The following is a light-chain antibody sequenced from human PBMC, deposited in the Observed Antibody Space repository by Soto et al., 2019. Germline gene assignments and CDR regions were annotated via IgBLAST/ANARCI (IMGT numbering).Light chain of an antibody. Sequence: QSVLTQPPSVSAAPGQKATISCSGSRSNIGNNYVSWYQQLPGTAPKLLIYDNNKRPSGIPDRFSGSKSGTSATLGITGLQTGDEADYYCGTWDSRLNAVVFGGGTKVTVL. CDR2: DNN. CDR3: GTWDSRLNAVV. V-gene: IGLV1-51*01. J-gene: IGLJ2*01. CDR1: RSNIGNNY.